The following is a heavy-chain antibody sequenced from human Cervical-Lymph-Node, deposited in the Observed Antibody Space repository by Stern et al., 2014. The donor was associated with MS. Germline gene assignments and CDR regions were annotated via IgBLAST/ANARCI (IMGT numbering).Heavy chain of an antibody. V-gene: IGHV4-59*01. CDR2: VYYSGST. J-gene: IGHJ4*02. CDR1: NVSIGLFY. D-gene: IGHD1-1*01. Sequence: QVQLQESGPGLVKPSGTLSLTCTVSNVSIGLFYWSWIRQSPGRGLEWIGYVYYSGSTDYNPSLKSRVTMAVDTSKSQFSLKLSSLTAADTAVYYCASIQLWSKSFDYWGRGTLVTVSS. CDR3: ASIQLWSKSFDY.